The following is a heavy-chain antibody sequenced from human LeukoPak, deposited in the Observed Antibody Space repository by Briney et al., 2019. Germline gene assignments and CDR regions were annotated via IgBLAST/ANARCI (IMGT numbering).Heavy chain of an antibody. V-gene: IGHV3-74*01. D-gene: IGHD3-9*01. Sequence: PGGSLRLSCAASGFTFSSYWMHWVRQAPGKGLVWVSRINSDGSSTSYADSVKGRFTISRDNAKNTLYLQMNGLRAEDTAVYYCAKTMDTLTGYLWSLDYWGQGTLVTVSS. CDR2: INSDGSST. CDR3: AKTMDTLTGYLWSLDY. J-gene: IGHJ4*02. CDR1: GFTFSSYW.